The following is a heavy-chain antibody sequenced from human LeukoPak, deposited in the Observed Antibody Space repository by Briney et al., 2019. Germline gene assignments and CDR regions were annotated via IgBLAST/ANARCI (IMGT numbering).Heavy chain of an antibody. V-gene: IGHV3-74*01. CDR2: ISSDGGST. D-gene: IGHD6-25*01. CDR1: GFPFSSSW. Sequence: GGSLRLSCAASGFPFSSSWVHWVRQAPGKGLVWVSRISSDGGSTDYADAVKGRFAISRDNAKNTLYLQMNSLRAEDTAVYYCAARLRDGLDIWGQGTMVTVSS. J-gene: IGHJ3*02. CDR3: AARLRDGLDI.